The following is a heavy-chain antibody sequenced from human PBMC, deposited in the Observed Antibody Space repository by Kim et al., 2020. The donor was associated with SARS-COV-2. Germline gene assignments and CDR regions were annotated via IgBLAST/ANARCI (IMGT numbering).Heavy chain of an antibody. CDR1: GYTFTSYA. D-gene: IGHD3-3*01. CDR3: ARDPPSWGTYYELWSLGLSVQGGMDV. V-gene: IGHV7-4-1*02. Sequence: ASVKVSCKASGYTFTSYAMNWVRQAPGQGLEWMGWINTNTGKPTYAQGFTGRFVFSLDTSVSTAYLQISSLKAEDTAVYYCARDPPSWGTYYELWSLGLSVQGGMDVWGQGTTVTVPS. CDR2: INTNTGKP. J-gene: IGHJ6*02.